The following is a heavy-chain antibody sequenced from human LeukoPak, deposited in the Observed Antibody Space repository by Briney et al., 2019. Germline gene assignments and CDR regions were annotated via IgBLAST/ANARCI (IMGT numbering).Heavy chain of an antibody. CDR2: TYYRSNWFN. CDR1: GDSVSSNSAA. CDR3: AKNYGDSNWFDP. V-gene: IGHV6-1*01. J-gene: IGHJ5*02. D-gene: IGHD4-17*01. Sequence: SQTLSLTCAISGDSVSSNSAAWNWIRQSPSRGLEWLRRTYYRSNWFNDFALSVKSRITINPDTSKNQFSLQLNSVTPEDTAVYYCAKNYGDSNWFDPWGQGTLVTVSS.